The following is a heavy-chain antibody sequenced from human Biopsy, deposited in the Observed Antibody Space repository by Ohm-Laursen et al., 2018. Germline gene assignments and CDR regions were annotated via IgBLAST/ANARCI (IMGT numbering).Heavy chain of an antibody. CDR2: IYYTGHT. Sequence: PSETLSLTCAVSGDSISTYYWSWIRQPPGKGLQWIGYIYYTGHTNYNPSLKSRATISVDTSKNQFSLKVISVTAADTAVYYCARLTGDPSYWGQGILVTVSS. J-gene: IGHJ4*02. CDR1: GDSISTYY. CDR3: ARLTGDPSY. D-gene: IGHD7-27*01. V-gene: IGHV4-59*01.